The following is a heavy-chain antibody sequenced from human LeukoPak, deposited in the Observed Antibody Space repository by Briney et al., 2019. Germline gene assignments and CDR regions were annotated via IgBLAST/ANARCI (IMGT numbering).Heavy chain of an antibody. J-gene: IGHJ3*02. Sequence: SETLSLTCTVSGYSISSGYYWGWIRQPPGKGLEWIGSIYYNGGTYYNPSLKSRVTISLDTSKNNFSLKLSSVTAADTAVYSCARDQSGGRGLDVFDIWGQGTKVTVSS. D-gene: IGHD2-15*01. V-gene: IGHV4-38-2*02. CDR2: IYYNGGT. CDR3: ARDQSGGRGLDVFDI. CDR1: GYSISSGYY.